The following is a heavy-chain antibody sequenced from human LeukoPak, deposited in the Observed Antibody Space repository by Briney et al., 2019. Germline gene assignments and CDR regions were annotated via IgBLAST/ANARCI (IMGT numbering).Heavy chain of an antibody. CDR3: AVERNWFEP. CDR2: IGSSSSYI. V-gene: IGHV3-21*01. Sequence: VGSLRLSCAASVFAFSGYSMNCVRRAPGTQVEYVSSIGSSSSYIYYADSVKGRFTNSRDNAKNSLYLQMNSLRAEDTAVYYCAVERNWFEPWGQGTLVTVSS. CDR1: VFAFSGYS. J-gene: IGHJ5*02.